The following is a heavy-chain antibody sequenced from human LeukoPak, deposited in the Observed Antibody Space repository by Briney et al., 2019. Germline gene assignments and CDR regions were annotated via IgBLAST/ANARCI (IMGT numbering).Heavy chain of an antibody. CDR1: GDSVSSGGFY. CDR3: GPTSHNPCLNTRVPIPIHPPKTHFSLKRRSVVAPDPAVYYCARHSGSGSLSRPFDP. CDR2: VYYTGST. V-gene: IGHV4-39*02. D-gene: IGHD3-10*01. Sequence: SETLSPTCTVSGDSVSSGGFYWAWLRQPPGRGLEWIATVYYTGSTYYNPSRNSRVTLAIDTSKNHFSLELRSVVAPAAPVYYHGPTSHNPCLNTRVPIPIHPPKTHFSLKRRSVVAPDPAVYYCARHSGSGSLSRPFDPWGKGTLVTVSS. J-gene: IGHJ5*02.